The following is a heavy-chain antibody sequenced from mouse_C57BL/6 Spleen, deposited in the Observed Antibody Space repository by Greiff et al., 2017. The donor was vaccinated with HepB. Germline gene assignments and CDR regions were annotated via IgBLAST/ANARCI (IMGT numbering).Heavy chain of an antibody. J-gene: IGHJ3*01. Sequence: VQLQQSGPELVKPGASVKLSCKASGYTFTGYDINWVKQRPGQGLEWIGWIYPRDGSTKYNEKFKGKATLTVDTSSSTAYMELHILASENSAVYIGARDGESRLLAYWGQGTLVTVSA. CDR1: GYTFTGYD. CDR2: IYPRDGST. D-gene: IGHD3-2*02. CDR3: ARDGESRLLAY. V-gene: IGHV1-85*01.